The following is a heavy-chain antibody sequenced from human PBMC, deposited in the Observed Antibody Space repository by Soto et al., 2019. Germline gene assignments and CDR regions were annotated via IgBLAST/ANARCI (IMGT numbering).Heavy chain of an antibody. CDR2: VHTDGSNP. J-gene: IGHJ4*02. CDR3: TNAVDY. V-gene: IGHV3-74*01. Sequence: EVQLVESGGGLVQPGGSLRLSCVASGFTFDTYWMHWVRQAPGKGLEWVARVHTDGSNPTYGDSVKGRFTVSRDNAKSTLFLQMDRLRAEDTAFYYCTNAVDYCGQGTLVTVSS. CDR1: GFTFDTYW.